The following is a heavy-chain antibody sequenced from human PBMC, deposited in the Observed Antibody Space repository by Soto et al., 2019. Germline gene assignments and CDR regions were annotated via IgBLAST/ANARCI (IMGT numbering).Heavy chain of an antibody. CDR3: ARRVPGIATDY. V-gene: IGHV4-34*01. D-gene: IGHD1-26*01. Sequence: SETLSLTCAVYGESFSGFFWSWIRQPPGKGLEWIGEINHSGSVNYNPSLKSRVTISVDTTKNQFSLKLRSVTAADTAVYYCARRVPGIATDYWGHRILVTVSS. CDR2: INHSGSV. CDR1: GESFSGFF. J-gene: IGHJ4*01.